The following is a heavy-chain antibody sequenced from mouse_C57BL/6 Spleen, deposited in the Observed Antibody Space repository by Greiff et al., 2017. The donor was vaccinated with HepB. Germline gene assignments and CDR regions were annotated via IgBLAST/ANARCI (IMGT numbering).Heavy chain of an antibody. CDR3: ERGTTGFDY. V-gene: IGHV1-77*01. D-gene: IGHD1-1*01. CDR2: IVPGSGST. Sequence: QVQLKESGAELVKPGASVKISCKASGYTFTDYYINWVKQRPEQGLEWLGKIVPGSGSTYYNEKFKGKDKLTADKSSSPAYMQLSSLTSEDSAVYFCERGTTGFDYWGQGTTLTVAS. CDR1: GYTFTDYY. J-gene: IGHJ2*01.